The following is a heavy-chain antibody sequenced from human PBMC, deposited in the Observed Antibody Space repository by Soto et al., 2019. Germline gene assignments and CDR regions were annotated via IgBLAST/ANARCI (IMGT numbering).Heavy chain of an antibody. CDR2: ISGSGGST. D-gene: IGHD3-10*01. CDR3: AKDVLLWFGELLSPDDY. Sequence: GGSLRLSCAASGFTFSSYAMSWVRQAPGTGLEWVSAISGSGGSTYYADSVKGRFTISRDNSKNTLYLQMNSLRAEDTAVYYCAKDVLLWFGELLSPDDYWGQGTLVSVSS. J-gene: IGHJ4*02. V-gene: IGHV3-23*01. CDR1: GFTFSSYA.